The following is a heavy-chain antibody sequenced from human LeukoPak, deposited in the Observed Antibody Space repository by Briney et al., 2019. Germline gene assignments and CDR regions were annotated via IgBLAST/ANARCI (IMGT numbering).Heavy chain of an antibody. D-gene: IGHD3-10*01. CDR2: IYYSGST. Sequence: PSETLSLTCTVSGVSLSSYYWSWIRQPPGKGLEWIGYIYYSGSTNYNPSLKSRVLMSVNTSKNQFFLKLSSVTATDTAVYYCARVREDYYGSSNAFDIWGQGTMVTVSS. V-gene: IGHV4-59*01. CDR3: ARVREDYYGSSNAFDI. J-gene: IGHJ3*02. CDR1: GVSLSSYY.